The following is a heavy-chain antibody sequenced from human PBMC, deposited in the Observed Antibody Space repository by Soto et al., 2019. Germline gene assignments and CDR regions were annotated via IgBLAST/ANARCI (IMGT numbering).Heavy chain of an antibody. V-gene: IGHV3-30-3*01. CDR3: ARALAFWSAYFDY. CDR2: ISYGGSNK. Sequence: GGSLRLSCAGSGFTFSSYSMHWVRQAPGKGLEWVAVISYGGSNKYYADSVKGRFTISRDNSNTTLYLQINSLRTEDTAVYYCARALAFWSAYFDYWGQGSLVTVSS. CDR1: GFTFSSYS. D-gene: IGHD3-3*01. J-gene: IGHJ4*02.